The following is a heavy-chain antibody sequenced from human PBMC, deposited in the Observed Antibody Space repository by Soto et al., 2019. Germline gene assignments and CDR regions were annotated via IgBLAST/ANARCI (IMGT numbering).Heavy chain of an antibody. CDR1: GGSISSYY. CDR2: IYSSGST. Sequence: QVQLQESGPGLVKPSETLSLTCTVSGGSISSYYWSWIRQSAGKGLEWIGRIYSSGSTNSKPSLPSRVTMSVDTSKNQFSLKLSSVTAADTAVYYCTRGPSIFGVALYFESWGQGTLVTVSS. J-gene: IGHJ4*02. D-gene: IGHD3-3*01. CDR3: TRGPSIFGVALYFES. V-gene: IGHV4-4*07.